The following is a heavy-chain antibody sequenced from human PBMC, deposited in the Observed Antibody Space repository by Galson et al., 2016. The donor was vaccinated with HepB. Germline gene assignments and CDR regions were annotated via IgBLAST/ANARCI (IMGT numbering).Heavy chain of an antibody. V-gene: IGHV3-23*01. J-gene: IGHJ4*02. CDR2: IHLAGRDI. D-gene: IGHD3-22*01. Sequence: SLRLSCAASGFTFSKYALSWVRQAPGKGLEWISAIHLAGRDIYYSDSVRGRFTISRDDSNNILYLQMNNLRDEDTAVYYCTKHEVRTHDYWGQGTLVTVSS. CDR1: GFTFSKYA. CDR3: TKHEVRTHDY.